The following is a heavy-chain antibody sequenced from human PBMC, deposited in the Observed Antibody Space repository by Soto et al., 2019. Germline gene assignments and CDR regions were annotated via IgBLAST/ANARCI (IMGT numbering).Heavy chain of an antibody. V-gene: IGHV3-30*18. CDR2: ISYDGSNK. Sequence: QVQLVESGGGVVQPGRSLRLSCAGSGFTFSSYGIHWVRQAPGKGLEWVAVISYDGSNKYYSDSVKGRFTISRDNSKNPLFLLMNSLRAEDTAVYYCAKDRYCSGGTCLNFYGMDVWGQGTTVTVSS. J-gene: IGHJ6*02. D-gene: IGHD2-15*01. CDR1: GFTFSSYG. CDR3: AKDRYCSGGTCLNFYGMDV.